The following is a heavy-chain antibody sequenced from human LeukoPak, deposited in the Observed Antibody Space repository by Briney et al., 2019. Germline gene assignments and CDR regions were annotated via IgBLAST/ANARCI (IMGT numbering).Heavy chain of an antibody. CDR1: GGTFRRFA. CDR2: IIPMFGTP. CDR3: TRTSQSPVTPGAFDI. Sequence: ASVKVSCKASGGTFRRFAISWVRQTPGQGLEWMGGIIPMFGTPNYAQKFRGRVSMTTEESTNTAYMELSSLRSDDTAVYYCTRTSQSPVTPGAFDIWGQGTMVIVS. J-gene: IGHJ3*02. D-gene: IGHD4-11*01. V-gene: IGHV1-69*05.